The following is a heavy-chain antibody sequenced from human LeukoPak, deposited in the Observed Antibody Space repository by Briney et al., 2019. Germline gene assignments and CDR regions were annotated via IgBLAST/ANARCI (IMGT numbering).Heavy chain of an antibody. J-gene: IGHJ4*02. D-gene: IGHD3/OR15-3a*01. V-gene: IGHV4-59*12. Sequence: SETLSLTCAVSGGSLSGYYWSWIRQSPGKRLEWIGYIYYSGSTNYNPSLQSRVTFSIDTSMNQFSLRLTSVTDADTAMYYCARYRRNNDFYLDDWGRGTLATVSS. CDR2: IYYSGST. CDR1: GGSLSGYY. CDR3: ARYRRNNDFYLDD.